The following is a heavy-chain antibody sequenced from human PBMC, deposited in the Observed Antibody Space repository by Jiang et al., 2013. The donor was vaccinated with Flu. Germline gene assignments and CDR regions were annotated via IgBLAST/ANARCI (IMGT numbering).Heavy chain of an antibody. CDR3: AKTLFSGWSIDYYYFAMDV. Sequence: SGISAGGSHTDDTDSVKGRFTISRENSRNILYLRMNSLRAEDTGIYYCAKTLFSGWSIDYYYFAMDVWGPGTTVTVSS. CDR2: ISAGGSHT. J-gene: IGHJ6*02. V-gene: IGHV3-23*01. D-gene: IGHD6-19*01.